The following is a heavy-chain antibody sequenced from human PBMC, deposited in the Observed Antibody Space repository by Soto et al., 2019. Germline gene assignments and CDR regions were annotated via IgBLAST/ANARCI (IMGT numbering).Heavy chain of an antibody. CDR2: ISTYFGNT. Sequence: ASVKVSCKASGYTFSNYSISWVRQAPGQGLEWMGWISTYFGNTNYAQNIQGRATLTTDTSTSTAYMELRSLRSDDTAVYYCARERIEYQVPRASMDVLGQGTTVTVSS. D-gene: IGHD2-2*01. CDR1: GYTFSNYS. V-gene: IGHV1-18*01. J-gene: IGHJ6*02. CDR3: ARERIEYQVPRASMDV.